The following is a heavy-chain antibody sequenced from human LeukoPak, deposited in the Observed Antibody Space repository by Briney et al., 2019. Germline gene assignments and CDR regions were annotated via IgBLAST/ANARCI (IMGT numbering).Heavy chain of an antibody. CDR1: GFTFSSYG. CDR2: ISGSGGST. V-gene: IGHV3-23*01. J-gene: IGHJ4*02. Sequence: GALRLSCAASGFTFSSYGMSWVRQAPGKGLEWVSAISGSGGSTYYADSVKGRFTISRDNSKNTLYLQMNSLRAEDTAVYYCAKEQTYYDILTGPYYFDYWGQGTLVTVSS. D-gene: IGHD3-9*01. CDR3: AKEQTYYDILTGPYYFDY.